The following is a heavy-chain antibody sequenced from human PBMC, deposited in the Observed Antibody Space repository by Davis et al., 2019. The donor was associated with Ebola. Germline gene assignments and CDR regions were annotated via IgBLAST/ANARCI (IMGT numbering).Heavy chain of an antibody. V-gene: IGHV5-51*01. Sequence: GGSLRLSCQDSANSLSSYWIGWVRQMPGKVLEWMGIIFTGDSDTRYRPSFRGQVTISADKSFKTAFLQWSSLKASDTARYYCATLRRTITGMDDGFDIWGQGTMVTVSS. D-gene: IGHD1-20*01. CDR3: ATLRRTITGMDDGFDI. CDR2: IFTGDSDT. J-gene: IGHJ3*02. CDR1: ANSLSSYW.